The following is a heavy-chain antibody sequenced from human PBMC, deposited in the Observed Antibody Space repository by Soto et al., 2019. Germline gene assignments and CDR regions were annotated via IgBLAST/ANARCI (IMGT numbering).Heavy chain of an antibody. V-gene: IGHV3-73*01. D-gene: IGHD6-13*01. CDR1: GFTFSGSV. CDR3: TTSDTVAAGTRFDP. Sequence: GGSLRLSCAASGFTFSGSVMHWVRQASGKGLEWVGRVRTKANSYATAYAASVNGRFTISRDDSKNTAYLQMNSLKTEDTAVYYCTTSDTVAAGTRFDPWGQGTLVTVSS. CDR2: VRTKANSYAT. J-gene: IGHJ5*02.